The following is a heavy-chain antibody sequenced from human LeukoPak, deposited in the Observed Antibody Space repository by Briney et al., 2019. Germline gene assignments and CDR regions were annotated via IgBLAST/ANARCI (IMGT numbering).Heavy chain of an antibody. Sequence: PSETLSLTCAVYGGSFSGYYWSWIRQPPGKGLEWIGEINHSGSTNYNPSLKSRVTISVDTSKNQFSLKLSSVTAADTAVYYCARRLHSSGYYYDQDYWGQGTLVTVSS. D-gene: IGHD3-22*01. J-gene: IGHJ4*02. V-gene: IGHV4-34*01. CDR1: GGSFSGYY. CDR3: ARRLHSSGYYYDQDY. CDR2: INHSGST.